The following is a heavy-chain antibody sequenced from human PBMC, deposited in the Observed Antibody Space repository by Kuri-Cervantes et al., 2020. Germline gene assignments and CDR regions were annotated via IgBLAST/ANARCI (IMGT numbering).Heavy chain of an antibody. CDR2: MNPNSGNT. V-gene: IGHV1-8*01. CDR3: ARAHGDRLPPGY. D-gene: IGHD2-21*02. J-gene: IGHJ4*02. Sequence: AGVPVSRMASRYTFTSYDSNWVRQATGQGLEWIGWMNPNSGNTGYAQNFQGRVTMTRNTSISTAYMELSSLRSEDTALYYSARAHGDRLPPGYWGQGTLVTVSS. CDR1: RYTFTSYD.